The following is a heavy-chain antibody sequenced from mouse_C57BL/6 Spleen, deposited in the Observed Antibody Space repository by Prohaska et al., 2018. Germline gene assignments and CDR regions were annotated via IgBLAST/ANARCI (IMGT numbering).Heavy chain of an antibody. CDR3: AREGDSSGPVAY. J-gene: IGHJ3*01. Sequence: QIQLVQSGPELKKPGETVKISCKASGYTFTTYGMSWVKQAPGKGLKWMGWINTYSGVPTYADDFKGRFAFSLETSASTAYLQINNLKNEDTATYFCAREGDSSGPVAYWGQGTLVTVSA. V-gene: IGHV9-3*01. CDR2: INTYSGVP. D-gene: IGHD3-2*02. CDR1: GYTFTTYG.